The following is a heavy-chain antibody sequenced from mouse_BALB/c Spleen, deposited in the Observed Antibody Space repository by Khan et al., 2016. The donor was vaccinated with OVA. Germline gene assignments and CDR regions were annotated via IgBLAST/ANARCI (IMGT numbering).Heavy chain of an antibody. CDR2: IWAGGSP. CDR1: GFSLSNYG. D-gene: IGHD2-10*01. J-gene: IGHJ4*01. V-gene: IGHV2-9*02. CDR3: ARETAYYGNYEAMDY. Sequence: QVQLKESGPGLVAPSQSLSITCTVSGFSLSNYGVNWVRQPPGKGLEWLGIIWAGGSPNYNSALMSKLNIRKDNAKSQVFLKMNSLQTDDTAMYYCARETAYYGNYEAMDYWGQGTSVTVSS.